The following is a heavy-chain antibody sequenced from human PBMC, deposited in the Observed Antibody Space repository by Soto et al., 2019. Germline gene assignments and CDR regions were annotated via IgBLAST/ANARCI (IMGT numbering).Heavy chain of an antibody. Sequence: DVNLLQSGGGSAQPGGSLRLSYATSGFAFSTYAMTWVRQVPGRGLEWVSTILPDETGFYTVSVKGRFTISRDNFRGILYLQMNDLWVEDAAIYFCAKDRLPTSGQRFYFDSWGQGSLVTVSS. CDR1: GFAFSTYA. CDR2: ILPDETG. CDR3: AKDRLPTSGQRFYFDS. V-gene: IGHV3-23*01. J-gene: IGHJ4*02. D-gene: IGHD2-15*01.